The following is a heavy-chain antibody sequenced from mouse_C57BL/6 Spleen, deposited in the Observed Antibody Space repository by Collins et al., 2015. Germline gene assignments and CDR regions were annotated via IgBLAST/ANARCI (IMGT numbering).Heavy chain of an antibody. J-gene: IGHJ4*01. Sequence: EVKLVESGGGLVQPGGSLRLSCATSGFTFTDYYMSWVRQPPGKALEWLGFIRNKANGYTTEYSASVKGRFTISRDNSQSILYLQMNTLRAEDSATYYCARDKNYGKRYAMDYWGQGTSVTVSS. CDR2: IRNKANGYTT. D-gene: IGHD2-1*01. CDR1: GFTFTDYY. CDR3: ARDKNYGKRYAMDY. V-gene: IGHV7-3*02.